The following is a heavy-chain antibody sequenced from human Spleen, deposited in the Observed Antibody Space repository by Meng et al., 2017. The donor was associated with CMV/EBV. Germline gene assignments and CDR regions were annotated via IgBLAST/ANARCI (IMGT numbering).Heavy chain of an antibody. CDR1: GFIFSSYA. J-gene: IGHJ4*02. D-gene: IGHD3-3*01. CDR3: ASPPKRFLEWLWGYYFDY. V-gene: IGHV3-30-3*01. Sequence: GESLKISCAASGFIFSSYAMHWVRQAPGKGLEWVAVISYDGSNKYYADSVKGRFTISRDNSKNMLYLQLNSLRAEDTAVYYCASPPKRFLEWLWGYYFDYWGQGTLVTVSS. CDR2: ISYDGSNK.